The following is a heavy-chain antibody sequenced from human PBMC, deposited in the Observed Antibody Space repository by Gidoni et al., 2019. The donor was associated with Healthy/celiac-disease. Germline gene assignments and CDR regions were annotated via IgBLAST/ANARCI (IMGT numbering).Heavy chain of an antibody. V-gene: IGHV4-30-2*05. Sequence: YYNPSLKSRVTISVDTSKNQFSLKLSSVTAADTAVYYCARALYDYVWGSYGSPGFHLWGRGTLVTVSS. J-gene: IGHJ2*01. CDR3: ARALYDYVWGSYGSPGFHL. D-gene: IGHD3-16*01.